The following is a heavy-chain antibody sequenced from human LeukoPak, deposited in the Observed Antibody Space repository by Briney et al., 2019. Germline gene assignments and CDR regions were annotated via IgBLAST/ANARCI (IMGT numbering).Heavy chain of an antibody. D-gene: IGHD1-26*01. CDR3: ARVGATTRVFDY. V-gene: IGHV1-69*13. CDR2: IIPIFGTA. Sequence: SVKVSCKASGGTFSSYAISWVRQAPGQGLEWMGGIIPIFGTANYAQKFLGRVTITADESTSTAYMELSSLRSEDTAVYYCARVGATTRVFDYWGQGTLVTVSS. CDR1: GGTFSSYA. J-gene: IGHJ4*02.